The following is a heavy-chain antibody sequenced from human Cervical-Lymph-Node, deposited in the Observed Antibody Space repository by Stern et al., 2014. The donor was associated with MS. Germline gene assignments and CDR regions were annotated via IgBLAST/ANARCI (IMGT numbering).Heavy chain of an antibody. CDR3: ARSSTVTPNAFDI. CDR2: DFHSGSP. Sequence: QLVESGSGLVKPSQTLSLTCAVSGFSIRSGGYSWSWIRQPPGKGLEWIWYDFHSGSPYYNPSLKSRVTISVDRSKNQYSLKLSSVTAADTAVYYCARSSTVTPNAFDIWGQGTMVTGSS. J-gene: IGHJ3*02. CDR1: GFSIRSGGYS. V-gene: IGHV4-30-2*01. D-gene: IGHD4-17*01.